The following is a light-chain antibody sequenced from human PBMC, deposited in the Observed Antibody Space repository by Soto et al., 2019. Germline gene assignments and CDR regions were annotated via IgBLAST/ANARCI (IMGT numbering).Light chain of an antibody. CDR1: QSLLYSDGRTY. CDR3: MQSIQLPIT. CDR2: EVS. J-gene: IGKJ4*01. V-gene: IGKV2D-29*01. Sequence: DVVLTQTPRSLSVTPGQPASISCKSSQSLLYSDGRTYVYWYLQKPGQPPQLLIHEVSNRFSGVPDRFSGSGSGTYFTLKISRVEDEDVGVYYCMQSIQLPITFGGGTNVEIK.